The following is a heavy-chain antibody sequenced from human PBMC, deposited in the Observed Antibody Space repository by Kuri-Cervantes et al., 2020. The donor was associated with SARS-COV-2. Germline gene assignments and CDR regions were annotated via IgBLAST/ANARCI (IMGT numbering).Heavy chain of an antibody. V-gene: IGHV1-69*13. D-gene: IGHD3-10*01. CDR2: IIPIFGTA. Sequence: SVKVSCKASGYTFTSYYMHWVRQAPGQGLEWMGGIIPIFGTANYAQKFQGRVTITADESTSTAYMELSSLRSEDTAVYYCVRDRRGATRPDAFDIWGQGTMVTVSS. CDR1: GYTFTSYY. J-gene: IGHJ3*02. CDR3: VRDRRGATRPDAFDI.